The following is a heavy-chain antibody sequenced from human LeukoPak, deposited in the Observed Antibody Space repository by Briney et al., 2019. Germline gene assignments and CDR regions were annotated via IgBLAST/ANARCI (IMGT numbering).Heavy chain of an antibody. Sequence: ASVKVSCKASGGTFSSYAISWVRQAPGQGLEWMGRIIPILGIANYAQKFQGRVTITADKSTSTAYMELSSLRSEDTAVYYCAGLRRDGYRFDYWGQGTLVTVFS. J-gene: IGHJ4*02. CDR1: GGTFSSYA. V-gene: IGHV1-69*04. CDR3: AGLRRDGYRFDY. CDR2: IIPILGIA. D-gene: IGHD5-24*01.